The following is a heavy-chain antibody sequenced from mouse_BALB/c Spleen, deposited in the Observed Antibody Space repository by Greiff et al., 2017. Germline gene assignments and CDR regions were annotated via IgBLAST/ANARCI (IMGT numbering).Heavy chain of an antibody. CDR1: GYSFTDYI. CDR2: INPYYGST. D-gene: IGHD2-14*01. CDR3: AAYYRYGYAMDY. Sequence: EVQLQQTGPELVKPGASVKISCKASGYSFTDYIMLWVKQSHGKSLEWIGNINPYYGSTSYNLKFKGKATLTVDKSSSTAYMQLNSLTSEDSAVYYCAAYYRYGYAMDYWGQGTSVTVSS. J-gene: IGHJ4*01. V-gene: IGHV1-39*01.